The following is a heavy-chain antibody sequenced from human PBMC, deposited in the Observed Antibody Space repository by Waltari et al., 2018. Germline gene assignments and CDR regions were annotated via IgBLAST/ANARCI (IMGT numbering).Heavy chain of an antibody. J-gene: IGHJ4*02. D-gene: IGHD3-10*01. Sequence: EVQMVESGGGLIQHGGYLRLACAAYGLTVSRNHMSWVRQAPGKVLEWVSVIYSGGSTYYADSVKGRFTISRDNSKNTLYLQMNSLRAEDTAVYYCATDLMALWFGELCPNYWGQGTLVTVSS. V-gene: IGHV3-53*01. CDR3: ATDLMALWFGELCPNY. CDR1: GLTVSRNH. CDR2: IYSGGST.